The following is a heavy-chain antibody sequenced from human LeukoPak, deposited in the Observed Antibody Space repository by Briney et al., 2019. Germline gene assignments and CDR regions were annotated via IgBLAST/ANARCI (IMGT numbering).Heavy chain of an antibody. D-gene: IGHD4-17*01. CDR3: ARDQDYGFTY. V-gene: IGHV3-48*01. J-gene: IGHJ4*02. Sequence: PGGSLRLSCAASGFTFSSYSMNWVRQAPGKGPEWISWITGSGTDIIYADSVKGRFTISRDNAKNSLYLQMNSLRAEGTAMYYCARDQDYGFTYWGQGTLVTVSS. CDR2: ITGSGTDI. CDR1: GFTFSSYS.